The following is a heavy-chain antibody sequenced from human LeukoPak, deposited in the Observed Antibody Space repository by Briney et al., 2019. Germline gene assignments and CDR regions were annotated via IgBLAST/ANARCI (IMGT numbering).Heavy chain of an antibody. J-gene: IGHJ3*02. CDR1: GFTFSSYA. Sequence: PGGSLRLSCAASGFTFSSYAMSWVRQAPGKGLEWVSAISGSGGSTYYADSVKGRFTISRDNSKNTLYLQMNSLRAEDTAVYYCAKGGCSGGSCYSRDETSDAFDIWGQGTMVTVSS. V-gene: IGHV3-23*01. CDR3: AKGGCSGGSCYSRDETSDAFDI. D-gene: IGHD2-15*01. CDR2: ISGSGGST.